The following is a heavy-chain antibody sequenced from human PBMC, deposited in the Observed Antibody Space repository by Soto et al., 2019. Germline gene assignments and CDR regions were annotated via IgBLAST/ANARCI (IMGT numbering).Heavy chain of an antibody. CDR1: GDSVSNNGAT. CDR2: AYYRSRWRY. V-gene: IGHV6-1*01. J-gene: IGHJ4*02. CDR3: ARDPPDFNSGFDY. D-gene: IGHD2-15*01. Sequence: LSLTCAICGDSVSNNGATWNWIRQSPSRGLEWLGRAYYRSRWRYDYATSVRGRITINPDTSKNQFSLQLNSVTPEDTAVYYCARDPPDFNSGFDYWGQGTPVTVSS.